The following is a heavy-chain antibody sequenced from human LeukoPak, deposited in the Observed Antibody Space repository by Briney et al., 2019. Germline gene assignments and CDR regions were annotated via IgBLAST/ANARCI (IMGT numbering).Heavy chain of an antibody. Sequence: PGGSLRLSCAASGFTFRIYVMTWVRQAPGKGLEWVSAIYGSGETTYYADSVKGRFTVSRDNSKNTLYLQMNGLRVEDTAVYYCVKAGLNADIILNSWGQGTLVTVSS. D-gene: IGHD4-23*01. CDR2: IYGSGETT. CDR3: VKAGLNADIILNS. V-gene: IGHV3-23*01. CDR1: GFTFRIYV. J-gene: IGHJ4*02.